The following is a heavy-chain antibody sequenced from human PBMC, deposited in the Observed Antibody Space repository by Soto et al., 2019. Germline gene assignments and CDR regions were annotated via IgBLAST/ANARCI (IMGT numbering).Heavy chain of an antibody. J-gene: IGHJ6*03. CDR3: ARMVRGSNIDYYHYMDV. D-gene: IGHD3-10*01. CDR1: GYTFTSHG. Sequence: VQLVQSGAEVKQPGASVKVSCKASGYTFTSHGISWVRQAPGQGLEWMGWISAYNGDTNYAQKLQGRVTVTTDTSTSTAYKELRSLRSEDTAVYYCARMVRGSNIDYYHYMDVWGKGTTVTVSS. CDR2: ISAYNGDT. V-gene: IGHV1-18*01.